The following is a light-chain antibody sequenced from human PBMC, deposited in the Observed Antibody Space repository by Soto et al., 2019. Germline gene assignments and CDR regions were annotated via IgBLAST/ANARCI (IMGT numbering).Light chain of an antibody. CDR1: SSDVGAYNY. CDR3: SSYAGSNNLV. V-gene: IGLV2-8*01. Sequence: QSVLTQPPSASGSPGQSVTISCTGTSSDVGAYNYVSWYQQHPGKAPKLMIHEVTKRPSGVPDRFSGSKSGNTASLTVSGLQGEDEADYYCSSYAGSNNLVFGGGTKLTVL. CDR2: EVT. J-gene: IGLJ2*01.